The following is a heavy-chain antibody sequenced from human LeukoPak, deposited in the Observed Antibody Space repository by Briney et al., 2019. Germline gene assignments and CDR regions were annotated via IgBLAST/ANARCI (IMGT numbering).Heavy chain of an antibody. CDR3: AKGSIVVAGTGNFDY. CDR1: GFTFSSYA. J-gene: IGHJ4*02. V-gene: IGHV3-23*01. CDR2: ISGSGGST. D-gene: IGHD6-19*01. Sequence: GGSLRLSCAASGFTFSSYAMTWVRQAPGKGLEWVSAISGSGGSTYYADSVKGRFTISRDNSKNTLFLQMNSLRAEDTAVYYCAKGSIVVAGTGNFDYWGQGTLVTVSS.